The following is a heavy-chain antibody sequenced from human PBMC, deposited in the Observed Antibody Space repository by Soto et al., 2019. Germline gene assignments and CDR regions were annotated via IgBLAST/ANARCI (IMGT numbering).Heavy chain of an antibody. V-gene: IGHV4-34*01. Sequence: PSETLSLTCAVYGVSFSGYYWSWIRQPPGKGLEWIGEINHSGSTNYNPSLKSRVTISVDTSKNQFSLKLSSVTAADTAVYYCATTMNIRRHRYFQHWGQGTLVTVSS. CDR3: ATTMNIRRHRYFQH. D-gene: IGHD2-2*02. J-gene: IGHJ1*01. CDR1: GVSFSGYY. CDR2: INHSGST.